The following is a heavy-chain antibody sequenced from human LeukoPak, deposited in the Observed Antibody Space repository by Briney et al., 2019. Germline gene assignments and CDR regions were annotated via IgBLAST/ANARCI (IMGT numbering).Heavy chain of an antibody. V-gene: IGHV4-59*08. CDR1: GGSISSDY. Sequence: PSETLSLTCTVSGGSISSDYWQWIRQPPGKGLEWIGYIYNSGRNNYNPSLKSRVTISIDTSKSQFSLKLTSVTAADTAVYYCATRGYWGQGTLVTVSS. D-gene: IGHD3-10*01. CDR3: ATRGY. CDR2: IYNSGRN. J-gene: IGHJ4*02.